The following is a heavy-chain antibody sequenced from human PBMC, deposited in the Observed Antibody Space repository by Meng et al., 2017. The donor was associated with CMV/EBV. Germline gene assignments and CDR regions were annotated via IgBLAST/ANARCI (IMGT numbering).Heavy chain of an antibody. J-gene: IGHJ5*02. Sequence: GESLTLSCQGSGYSFTSYWIGCVRQLHGKCLEWVGIIYPGDSDTRYSPSFQGQVTISADKSTSTAYLQWSSLKASDTAMYYRSRGMVEIFGVVMRWFDPWGQGTLVTVSS. D-gene: IGHD3-3*01. CDR1: GYSFTSYW. CDR3: SRGMVEIFGVVMRWFDP. V-gene: IGHV5-51*01. CDR2: IYPGDSDT.